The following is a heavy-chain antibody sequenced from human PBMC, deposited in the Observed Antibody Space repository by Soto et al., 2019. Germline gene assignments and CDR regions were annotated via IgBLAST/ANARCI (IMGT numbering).Heavy chain of an antibody. D-gene: IGHD2-2*01. J-gene: IGHJ5*02. Sequence: QVQLVQSGAEVKKPGSSVKVSCKASGGTFSSYTISWVRQAPGQGLEWMGRIIPILGIANYAQKFQGRVTITADKSTSTAYMELSSLRSEDTAVYYCARDPPQRYCSSTSCYGYNWFDPWGQGTLVTVSS. CDR1: GGTFSSYT. CDR3: ARDPPQRYCSSTSCYGYNWFDP. CDR2: IIPILGIA. V-gene: IGHV1-69*08.